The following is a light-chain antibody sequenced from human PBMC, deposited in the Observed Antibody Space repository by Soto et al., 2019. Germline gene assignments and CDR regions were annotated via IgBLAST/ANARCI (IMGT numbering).Light chain of an antibody. CDR3: SSFTSSNTWV. J-gene: IGLJ3*02. CDR2: EVS. CDR1: SSDVGGYNY. V-gene: IGLV2-14*01. Sequence: QSALTQPASVSGSPGQSITISCTGTSSDVGGYNYVSWYQQHPGKAPKLMIYEVSNRPSGVSNRFSGSKSGNTASLIISGLQAEDEADYYCSSFTSSNTWVFGGGTKVTVL.